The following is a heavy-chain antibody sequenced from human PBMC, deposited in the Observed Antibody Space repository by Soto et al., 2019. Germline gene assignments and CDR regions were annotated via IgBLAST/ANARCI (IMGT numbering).Heavy chain of an antibody. CDR1: GYTFTSYG. CDR3: ARDALAPRVATTPYNWFDP. Sequence: ASVKVSCKASGYTFTSYGISWVRQAPGQGLEWMGWISADNGNTNYAQKLQGRVTITRDTSASTAYMELSSLRSEDTAVYYCARDALAPRVATTPYNWFDPWGQGTLVTVSS. D-gene: IGHD5-12*01. CDR2: ISADNGNT. J-gene: IGHJ5*02. V-gene: IGHV1-18*01.